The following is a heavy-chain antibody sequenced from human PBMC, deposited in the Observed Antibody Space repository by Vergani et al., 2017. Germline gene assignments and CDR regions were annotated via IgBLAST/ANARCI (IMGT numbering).Heavy chain of an antibody. CDR1: GVSLSNARMG. V-gene: IGHV2-26*01. CDR2: IFSNDEK. CDR3: ARNYYDFWSGYYKYYFDY. Sequence: QVTLKESGPVLVKPTETLTLTCTVSGVSLSNARMGVSWIRQPPGKALEWLAHIFSNDEKSYSTSLKSRLTISKDTSKSQVVLTMTNMDPVDTATYYCARNYYDFWSGYYKYYFDYWGQGTLVTVSS. D-gene: IGHD3-3*01. J-gene: IGHJ4*02.